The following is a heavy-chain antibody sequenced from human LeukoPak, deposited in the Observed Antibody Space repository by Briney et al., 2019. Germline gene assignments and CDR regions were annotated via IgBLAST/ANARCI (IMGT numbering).Heavy chain of an antibody. V-gene: IGHV4-61*02. CDR2: IYTSGST. CDR3: ARASYCSSTSCYTTGDAFDI. D-gene: IGHD2-2*02. Sequence: SQTLSLTCTVSGGSISSGSYYWSWIRQPAGKGLEWIGRIYTSGSTNYNPSLKSRVTISVDTSKNQFSLKLSSVTAADTAVYYCARASYCSSTSCYTTGDAFDIWGQGTMVTVSS. CDR1: GGSISSGSYY. J-gene: IGHJ3*02.